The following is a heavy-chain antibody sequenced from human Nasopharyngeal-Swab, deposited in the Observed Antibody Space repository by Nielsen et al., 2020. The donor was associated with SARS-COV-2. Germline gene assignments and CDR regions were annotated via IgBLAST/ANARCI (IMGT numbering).Heavy chain of an antibody. CDR2: IYHSGST. J-gene: IGHJ4*02. CDR3: ARASITPTFRYFDY. Sequence: SETLSLTCAVSGCSISSGGYSWSWIRQPPGKGLEWIGYIYHSGSTYYNPSLKSRVTISVDRSKNQFSLKLSSVTAADTAVYYCARASITPTFRYFDYWGQGTLVTVSS. V-gene: IGHV4-30-2*01. CDR1: GCSISSGGYS. D-gene: IGHD3-16*01.